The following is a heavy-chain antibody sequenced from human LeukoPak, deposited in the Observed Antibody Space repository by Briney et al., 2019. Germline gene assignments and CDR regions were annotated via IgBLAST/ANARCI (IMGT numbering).Heavy chain of an antibody. CDR3: ARETSSWYFKPYYFDY. CDR1: GFTFSTYW. CDR2: IKQDGSEK. V-gene: IGHV3-7*01. J-gene: IGHJ4*02. Sequence: GGSLRLSCAASGFTFSTYWMTWVRQAPGKGLEWVANIKQDGSEKYYVDSVKGRFTISRDNAKNSLYLQMNSLRAEDTAVYYCARETSSWYFKPYYFDYWGQGTLVTVSS. D-gene: IGHD6-13*01.